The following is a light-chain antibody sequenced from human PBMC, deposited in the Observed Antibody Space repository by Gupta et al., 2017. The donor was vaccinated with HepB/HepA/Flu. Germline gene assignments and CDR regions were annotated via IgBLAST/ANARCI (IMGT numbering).Light chain of an antibody. Sequence: QSVLTQPPSASGTPVHRVTFSCSGSSSSFGGKYVYWYQQLPGTAPKLIIYSNKQRPSGVPDRFSGSQSGNSASLAIRGLKSEDEAEYYCEAWDDGIGACVFGGGTKVNVL. CDR3: EAWDDGIGACV. CDR1: SSSFGGKY. V-gene: IGLV1-47*02. J-gene: IGLJ1*01. CDR2: SNK.